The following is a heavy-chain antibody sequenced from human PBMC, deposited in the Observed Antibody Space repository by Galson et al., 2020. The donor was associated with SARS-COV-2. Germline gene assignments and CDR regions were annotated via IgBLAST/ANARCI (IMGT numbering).Heavy chain of an antibody. J-gene: IGHJ6*03. V-gene: IGHV4-31*03. Sequence: SETLSLTCTVSGGPISGSHFSWSWIRQHPGKGLEWTGDISSSTTTAYNPSLKDRTIISTDSSKNQFSLQVTSVTAADTAVYYCARDYRFTIFLESYYYMGVWGKGTTVIVSS. CDR3: ARDYRFTIFLESYYYMGV. CDR1: GGPISGSHFS. D-gene: IGHD3-3*01. CDR2: ISSSTTT.